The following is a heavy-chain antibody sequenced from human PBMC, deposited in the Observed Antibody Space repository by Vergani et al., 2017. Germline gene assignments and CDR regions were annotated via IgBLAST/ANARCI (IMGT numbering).Heavy chain of an antibody. CDR1: GGTFSSYA. CDR2: IIPILGIA. J-gene: IGHJ4*02. CDR3: ARDTIVRGVNLDY. D-gene: IGHD3-10*01. Sequence: QVQLVQSGAEVKKPGASVKVSCKASGGTFSSYAISWVRQAPGQGLEWMGRIIPILGIANYAQKFQGRVTITADKSTSTAYMELSSLRSEDTAVYYCARDTIVRGVNLDYWGQGTLVTVSS. V-gene: IGHV1-69*04.